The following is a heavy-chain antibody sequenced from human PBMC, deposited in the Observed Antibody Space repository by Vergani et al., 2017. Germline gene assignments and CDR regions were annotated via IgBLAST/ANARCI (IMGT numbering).Heavy chain of an antibody. CDR2: IIPILGTA. CDR1: GGTFSSYA. V-gene: IGHV1-69*11. Sequence: QVQLVQSGAEVKKPGSSVKVSCKASGGTFSSYAISWVRQAPGQGLEWMGRIIPILGTANYAQKFQGRVTITADESTSTAYMELSSLRSEDTAVYYCATIVYCSSTSCRRTNQWGQGTLVTVSS. D-gene: IGHD2-2*01. J-gene: IGHJ4*02. CDR3: ATIVYCSSTSCRRTNQ.